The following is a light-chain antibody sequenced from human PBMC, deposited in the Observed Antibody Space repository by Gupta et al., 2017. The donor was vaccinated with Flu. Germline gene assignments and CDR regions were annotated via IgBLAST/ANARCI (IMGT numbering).Light chain of an antibody. J-gene: IGKJ2*03. Sequence: DIKMTQSSCSLFASVGDRVTITCRASQSISSYLNWYQQKPGKAPKLLIYAASSLQSGVPSRFSGSGSGTDFTLTISSLQPEDFATYYCQQSYSTPFSFGQGTKLEIK. CDR1: QSISSY. V-gene: IGKV1-39*01. CDR2: AAS. CDR3: QQSYSTPFS.